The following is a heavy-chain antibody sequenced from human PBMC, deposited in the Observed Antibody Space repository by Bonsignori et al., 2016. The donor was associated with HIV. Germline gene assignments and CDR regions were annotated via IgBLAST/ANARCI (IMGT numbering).Heavy chain of an antibody. CDR2: INSDGSST. CDR3: ARDRATGDLDYYYYMDV. Sequence: WIRQPPGKGLVWVSRINSDGSSTSYADSVKGRFTISRDNAKNSLYLQMNSLRAEDTAVYYCARDRATGDLDYYYYMDVWGKGTTVTVSS. D-gene: IGHD7-27*01. V-gene: IGHV3-74*01. J-gene: IGHJ6*03.